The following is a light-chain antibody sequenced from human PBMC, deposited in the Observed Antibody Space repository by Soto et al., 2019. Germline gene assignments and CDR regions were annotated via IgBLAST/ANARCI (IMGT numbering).Light chain of an antibody. CDR1: QSVNNR. CDR2: GAS. V-gene: IGKV3-20*01. J-gene: IGKJ5*01. CDR3: QQYGTSPMT. Sequence: NVLTQSPDALSLSPGERATLSCRASQSVNNRLAWYQQKPGQAPRLLISGASNRATGIPDRFSGSGSATDFSLIISSLEPEDFALYFCQQYGTSPMTFGQGTRLEI.